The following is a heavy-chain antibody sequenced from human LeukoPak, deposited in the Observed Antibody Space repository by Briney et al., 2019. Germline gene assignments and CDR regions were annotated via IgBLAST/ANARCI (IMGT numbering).Heavy chain of an antibody. CDR1: GYTFTSYD. D-gene: IGHD3/OR15-3a*01. CDR2: INPNSGGT. V-gene: IGHV1-2*02. CDR3: ARVGWTTFDY. Sequence: GASVKVSCKASGYTFTSYDINWVRQATGQGLEWMGWINPNSGGTNYAQRFQGRVTMTRDTSISTAYMELSRLRSDDTAVYYCARVGWTTFDYWGQGTLVTVSS. J-gene: IGHJ4*02.